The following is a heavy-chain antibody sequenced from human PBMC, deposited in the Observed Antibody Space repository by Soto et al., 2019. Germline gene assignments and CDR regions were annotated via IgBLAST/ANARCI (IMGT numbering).Heavy chain of an antibody. J-gene: IGHJ3*02. Sequence: ASVKVSCKASGYTFTGYYMHWVRQAPGQGLEWMGWINPNSGGTNYAQKFQGWVTMTRDTSISTAYMELSRLRSDDTAVYYCGCVGDCSGGSSSAFVIWGQGTMVTVSS. D-gene: IGHD2-15*01. CDR2: INPNSGGT. V-gene: IGHV1-2*04. CDR3: GCVGDCSGGSSSAFVI. CDR1: GYTFTGYY.